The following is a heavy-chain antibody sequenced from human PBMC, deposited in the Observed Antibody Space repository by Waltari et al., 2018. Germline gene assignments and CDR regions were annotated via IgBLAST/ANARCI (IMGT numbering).Heavy chain of an antibody. D-gene: IGHD6-19*01. CDR1: GGTFSSYA. CDR3: ARDREAVAEPDAFDI. CDR2: IIPIFGTA. Sequence: QVQLVQSGAEVKKPGSSVKVSCKASGGTFSSYAISWVRRAPGQGLEWMGRIIPIFGTANYAQKFQGRVTITADKSTSTAYMELSSLRSEDTAVYYCARDREAVAEPDAFDIWGQGTMVTVSS. J-gene: IGHJ3*02. V-gene: IGHV1-69*08.